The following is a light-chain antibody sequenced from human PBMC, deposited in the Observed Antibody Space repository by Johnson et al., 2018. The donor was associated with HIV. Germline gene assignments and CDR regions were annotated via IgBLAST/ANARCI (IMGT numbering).Light chain of an antibody. Sequence: QSVLTQPPSVSAAPGQKVTISCSGGSSNIGNNFVSWYQQLPGTAPKLLIFENNKRPSGIPNRFSGPKSGTSATLAITGPQTGDEDAYYCGTWDSSLVVHDVIGTGTKVTVL. CDR1: SSNIGNNF. V-gene: IGLV1-51*02. CDR3: GTWDSSLVVHDV. J-gene: IGLJ1*01. CDR2: ENN.